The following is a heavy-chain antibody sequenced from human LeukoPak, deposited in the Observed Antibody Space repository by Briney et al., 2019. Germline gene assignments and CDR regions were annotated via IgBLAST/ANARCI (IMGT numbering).Heavy chain of an antibody. J-gene: IGHJ4*02. CDR1: GFTFTSNA. CDR2: ISYDGGNT. CDR3: AKEGTGIHFDY. Sequence: PGGSLRLSCAAFGFTFTSNAIHWVRQAPDKGLEWVAEISYDGGNTYYADSVKGRFTISRDNSKNTLYLQMNSLRAEDTAVYYCAKEGTGIHFDYWGQGTLVTVSS. V-gene: IGHV3-30-3*01. D-gene: IGHD1-1*01.